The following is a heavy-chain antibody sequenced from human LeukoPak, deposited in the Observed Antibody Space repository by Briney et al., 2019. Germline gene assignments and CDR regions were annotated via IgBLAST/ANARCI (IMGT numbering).Heavy chain of an antibody. CDR2: IRNDGTIK. CDR1: GFTFRTYG. J-gene: IGHJ4*02. D-gene: IGHD6-13*01. Sequence: GGSLRLSCAASGFTFRTYGMHWIRQAPGKGLEWVAFIRNDGTIKYYADSVKGRFTISRDNSKNTLYLQMNSLRAEDTAVYYCAKTGSSSWGYFDYWGQGTLVTVSS. V-gene: IGHV3-30*02. CDR3: AKTGSSSWGYFDY.